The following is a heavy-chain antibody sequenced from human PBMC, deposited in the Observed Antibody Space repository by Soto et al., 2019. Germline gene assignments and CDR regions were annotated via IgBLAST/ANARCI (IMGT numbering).Heavy chain of an antibody. CDR3: ARFFGNAFDV. CDR2: IYYDGTP. V-gene: IGHV4-39*02. CDR1: GGSISTDSYN. D-gene: IGHD3-3*01. J-gene: IGHJ3*01. Sequence: QLQLQESGPGLVKPSETLSLTCSVSGGSISTDSYNWDWIRQSPGKGLEWIGTIYYDGTPSYNPSLKSQVTISVDKSRNHFSLKVKSVTAADTAMYYCARFFGNAFDVWGQGTMVKVYS.